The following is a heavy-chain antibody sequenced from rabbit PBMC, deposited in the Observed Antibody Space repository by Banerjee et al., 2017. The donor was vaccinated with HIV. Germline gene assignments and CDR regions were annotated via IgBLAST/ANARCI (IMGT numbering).Heavy chain of an antibody. D-gene: IGHD4-1*01. V-gene: IGHV1S40*01. Sequence: QSLEESGGGLVKPGASLTLTCTASGFTISSIYWMCWVRQAPGKGLEWIACIAAGSSGSTYYASWAKGRFTISKTSSTTVTLQMTSLTAADTATYFCARSNDWGLEYFHLWGQGTLVTVS. J-gene: IGHJ4*01. CDR2: IAAGSSGST. CDR3: ARSNDWGLEYFHL. CDR1: GFTISSIYW.